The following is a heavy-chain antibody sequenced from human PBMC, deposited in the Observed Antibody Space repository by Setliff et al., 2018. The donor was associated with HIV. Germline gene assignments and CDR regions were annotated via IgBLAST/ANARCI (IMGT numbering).Heavy chain of an antibody. Sequence: SETLSLTCAVSGYSISSGYYWGWIRQPPGKGLEWIGSIYHGGSTLYYRSLESRVTISVDTSKNQLSLNLRSATAADTAVYYCARQKDHNFWSGFFIWGQGTLVTVSS. J-gene: IGHJ4*02. V-gene: IGHV4-38-2*01. D-gene: IGHD3-3*01. CDR1: GYSISSGYY. CDR2: IYHGGST. CDR3: ARQKDHNFWSGFFI.